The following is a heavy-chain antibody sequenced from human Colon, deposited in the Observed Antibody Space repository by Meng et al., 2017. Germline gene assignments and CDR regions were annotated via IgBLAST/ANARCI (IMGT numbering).Heavy chain of an antibody. J-gene: IGHJ5*02. CDR3: VRSSGWVRTGFDP. Sequence: QPQLQESGPGLVKPSEALSLTCSVSGGSISTRGYYWGWFRQPPGKGLEWIGSIGHSGITYYTPSLKSRVTVSIDTSKSQFSLKLTSVTAADTAVYYCVRSSGWVRTGFDPWGQGTLVTVS. CDR1: GGSISTRGYY. V-gene: IGHV4-39*01. CDR2: IGHSGIT. D-gene: IGHD6-19*01.